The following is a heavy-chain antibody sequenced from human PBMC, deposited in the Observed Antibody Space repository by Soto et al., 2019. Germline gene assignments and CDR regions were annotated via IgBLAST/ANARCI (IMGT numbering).Heavy chain of an antibody. CDR2: ISGGGTSP. J-gene: IGHJ5*02. Sequence: GGSLRLSCAASGFTFSSYGMHWVRQAPGKGLEWVAAISGGGTSPYYADSVKGRFTISRDNSKNTLYLQMNSLRAEDTAVYYCAKDVLRYFDWLSTPLNWFDPWGQGTLVTVSS. CDR3: AKDVLRYFDWLSTPLNWFDP. CDR1: GFTFSSYG. D-gene: IGHD3-9*01. V-gene: IGHV3-23*01.